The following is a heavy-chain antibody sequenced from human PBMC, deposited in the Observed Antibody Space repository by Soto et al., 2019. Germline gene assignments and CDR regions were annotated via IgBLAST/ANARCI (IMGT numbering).Heavy chain of an antibody. CDR1: GGSISSYY. Sequence: LSLTCTVSGGSISSYYWSWIRQPPGKGLEWIGYIYYSGSTNYNPSLKSRVTISVDTSKNQFSLKLSSVTAADTAVYYCARLSSGWYGSATPAYYYGMDVWGQGTTVTVYS. J-gene: IGHJ6*02. D-gene: IGHD6-19*01. V-gene: IGHV4-59*01. CDR2: IYYSGST. CDR3: ARLSSGWYGSATPAYYYGMDV.